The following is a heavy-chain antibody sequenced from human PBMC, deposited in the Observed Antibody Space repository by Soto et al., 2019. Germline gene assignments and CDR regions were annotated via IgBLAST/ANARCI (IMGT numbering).Heavy chain of an antibody. CDR2: IYYSGST. Sequence: QVQLQESGPGLVKPSETLSLTCTVSGGSISSYYWSWIRQPPGKGLEWIGYIYYSGSTNYNPSLKSRVTISVDTSKNQFSLKLSSVTAADTAVYYCARDYGGNSGYWGHGTLVTVSS. D-gene: IGHD4-17*01. CDR1: GGSISSYY. V-gene: IGHV4-59*01. CDR3: ARDYGGNSGY. J-gene: IGHJ4*01.